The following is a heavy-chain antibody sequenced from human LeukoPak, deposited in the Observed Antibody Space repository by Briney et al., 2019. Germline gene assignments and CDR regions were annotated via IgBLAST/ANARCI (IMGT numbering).Heavy chain of an antibody. CDR2: INHSGST. J-gene: IGHJ4*02. CDR3: ARGRANRRFNY. CDR1: GGSFSGYY. Sequence: SETLSLTCAVYGGSFSGYYWSWIRQPPGKGLEWIGEINHSGSTNYNPTLKSRVTISVDTSKNQFSLKLSSVTAADTAVYYCARGRANRRFNYWGQGTLVTVSS. V-gene: IGHV4-34*01.